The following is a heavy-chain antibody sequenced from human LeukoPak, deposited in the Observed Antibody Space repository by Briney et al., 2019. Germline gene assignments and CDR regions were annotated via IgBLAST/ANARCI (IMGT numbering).Heavy chain of an antibody. Sequence: SETLSLTCTVSGGSISSYYWSWIRQPPGKGLEWIGYIYTSGSTNYNPSLKSRVTISVDTSKNQFSLKLSSVTAADTAVYYCASSWLAAAFFDYWGQGTLVTVSS. CDR2: IYTSGST. V-gene: IGHV4-59*01. D-gene: IGHD6-13*01. CDR3: ASSWLAAAFFDY. CDR1: GGSISSYY. J-gene: IGHJ4*02.